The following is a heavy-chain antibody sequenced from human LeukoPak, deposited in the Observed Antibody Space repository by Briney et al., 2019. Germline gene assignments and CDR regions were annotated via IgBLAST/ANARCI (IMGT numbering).Heavy chain of an antibody. CDR2: ISGSGGST. Sequence: GGSLRLSCAASGFTFSSYWMNWARQAPGKGLEWVSAISGSGGSTYYADSVKGRFTISRDNSKNTLYLQMNSLRAEDTAVYYCAKDRFYYGSGIPLYFDYWGQGTLVTVSS. J-gene: IGHJ4*02. V-gene: IGHV3-23*01. CDR1: GFTFSSYW. D-gene: IGHD3-10*01. CDR3: AKDRFYYGSGIPLYFDY.